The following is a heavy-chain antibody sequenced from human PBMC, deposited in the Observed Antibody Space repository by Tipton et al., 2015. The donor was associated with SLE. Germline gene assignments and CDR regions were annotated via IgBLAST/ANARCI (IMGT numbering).Heavy chain of an antibody. CDR1: GGSFSDYY. V-gene: IGHV4-34*01. D-gene: IGHD2-21*02. CDR2: INHSGST. Sequence: TLSLTCAVYGGSFSDYYWSWIRQPPGKGLEWIGEINHSGSTNYNPSLKSRVTISVDTSKSQFSLKLSSVTAADTAVYYCARGGLTYGYYYYMDVWGKGTTVTVSS. J-gene: IGHJ6*03. CDR3: ARGGLTYGYYYYMDV.